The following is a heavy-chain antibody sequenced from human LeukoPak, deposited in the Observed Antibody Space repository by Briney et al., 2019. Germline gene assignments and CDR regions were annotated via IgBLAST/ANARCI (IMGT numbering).Heavy chain of an antibody. CDR2: IYSGGST. CDR3: ASGSGSYRTPYYYMDV. CDR1: GFTFSSYA. V-gene: IGHV3-23*03. Sequence: GGSLRLSCAASGFTFSSYAMSWVRQAPGKGLEWVSVIYSGGSTYYADSVKGRFTISRDNSKNTLYLQMNSLRAEDTAVYYCASGSGSYRTPYYYMDVWGTGTTVTVYS. J-gene: IGHJ6*03. D-gene: IGHD3-10*01.